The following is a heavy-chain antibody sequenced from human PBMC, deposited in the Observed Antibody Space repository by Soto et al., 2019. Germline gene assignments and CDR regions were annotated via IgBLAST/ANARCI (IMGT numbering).Heavy chain of an antibody. CDR3: ARDGFCTSTTCRVGNWFDP. D-gene: IGHD2-2*01. CDR2: IYVTGAV. V-gene: IGHV4-31*03. J-gene: IGHJ5*02. CDR1: GAALNSGNYY. Sequence: TLSLTCSVSGAALNSGNYYWSWIRQVPGKGLEWIGHIYVTGAVDYNPSLRDRITISQDTSERQFSLNLRLVTAADTAVYYRARDGFCTSTTCRVGNWFDPWGQGTLVTVSS.